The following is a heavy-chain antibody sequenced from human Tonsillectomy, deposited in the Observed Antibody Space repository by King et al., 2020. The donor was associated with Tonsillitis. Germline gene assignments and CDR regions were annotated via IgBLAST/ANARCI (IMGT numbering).Heavy chain of an antibody. CDR2: ISADNGYT. V-gene: IGHV1-18*04. D-gene: IGHD1-26*01. CDR3: AGVNLVVRATIHYGMDV. CDR1: GYTFSYYG. J-gene: IGHJ6*02. Sequence: QLVQSGAEVKKPGASVKVSCKASGYTFSYYGITWVRQAPGQGLEWMGWISADNGYTNYAQNFQGRITMTTDTSASTSYMELRRLRADDTAVYYCAGVNLVVRATIHYGMDVWGQGTTVTVSS.